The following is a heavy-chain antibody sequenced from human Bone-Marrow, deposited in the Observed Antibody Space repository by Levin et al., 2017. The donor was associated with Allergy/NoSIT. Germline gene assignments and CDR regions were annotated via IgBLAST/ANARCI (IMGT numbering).Heavy chain of an antibody. CDR2: IYYSGST. J-gene: IGHJ5*02. D-gene: IGHD2-15*01. V-gene: IGHV4-59*01. CDR3: ARDLAGGYCSGGSCYREGSGWFDP. Sequence: SQTLSLTCTVSGGSISSYYWSWIRQPPGKGLEWIGYIYYSGSTNYNPSLKSRVTISVDTSKNQFSLKLSSVTAADTAVYYCARDLAGGYCSGGSCYREGSGWFDPWGQGTLVTVSS. CDR1: GGSISSYY.